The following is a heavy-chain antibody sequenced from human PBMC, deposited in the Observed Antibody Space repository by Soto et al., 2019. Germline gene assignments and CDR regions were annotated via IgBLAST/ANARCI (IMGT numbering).Heavy chain of an antibody. CDR3: ARGPRITIFGVVIISDY. V-gene: IGHV1-2*02. CDR2: INPNSGGT. D-gene: IGHD3-3*01. J-gene: IGHJ4*02. Sequence: GASVKVSCKASGYTFTGYYMHWVRQAPGQGLEWMGWINPNSGGTNYAQKFQGRVTMTRDTSISTAYMELSRLRSDDTAVYYCARGPRITIFGVVIISDYWGQGTLVTVSS. CDR1: GYTFTGYY.